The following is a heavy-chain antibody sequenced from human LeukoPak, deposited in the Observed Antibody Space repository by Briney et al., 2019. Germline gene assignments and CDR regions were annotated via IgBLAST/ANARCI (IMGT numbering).Heavy chain of an antibody. V-gene: IGHV4-31*03. D-gene: IGHD2-15*01. Sequence: PSETLSLTCTVSGHSISSGGYHWSWVRKHPAKGPEWIEYIYYSGSTYYNPSLKSRFTISVDTSKNQFSVKVSSVTAGDTAVYYCARAGRGCSGGSCYRWFVPWGQGTLVSVSS. CDR2: IYYSGST. J-gene: IGHJ5*02. CDR1: GHSISSGGYH. CDR3: ARAGRGCSGGSCYRWFVP.